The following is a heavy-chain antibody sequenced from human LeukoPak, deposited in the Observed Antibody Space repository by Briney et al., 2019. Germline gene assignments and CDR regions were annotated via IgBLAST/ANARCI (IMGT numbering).Heavy chain of an antibody. V-gene: IGHV1-69*13. Sequence: SVKVSCKASGGTFSSYAISWVRQAPGQGLEWMGGIIPIFGTANYARKFQGRVTITADESTSTAYMELSSLRSEDTAVYYCARSGYDPPYFDYWGQGTLVTVSS. D-gene: IGHD5-12*01. CDR3: ARSGYDPPYFDY. CDR1: GGTFSSYA. J-gene: IGHJ4*02. CDR2: IIPIFGTA.